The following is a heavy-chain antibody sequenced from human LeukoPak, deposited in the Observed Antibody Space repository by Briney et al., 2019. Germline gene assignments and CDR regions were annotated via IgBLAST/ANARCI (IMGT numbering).Heavy chain of an antibody. J-gene: IGHJ4*02. V-gene: IGHV1-69*04. Sequence: SVKVSCKASGGTFSSYAISWVRQAPGQGLEWMGRIIPILGIANYAQKFQGRVTITADKSTSTAYMELSSLRSEDTAVYYCARDPGSYPSNPYDYWGQGTLVTVSS. CDR2: IIPILGIA. CDR3: ARDPGSYPSNPYDY. D-gene: IGHD1-26*01. CDR1: GGTFSSYA.